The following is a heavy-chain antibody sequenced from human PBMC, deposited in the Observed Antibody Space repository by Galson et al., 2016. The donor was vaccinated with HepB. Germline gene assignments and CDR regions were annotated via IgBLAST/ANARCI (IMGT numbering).Heavy chain of an antibody. CDR3: ARSGPNYYDSSGYRHFQH. V-gene: IGHV1-69*13. Sequence: SVKVSCKASGGTFINYGISWMRQAPGQGLEWMGGIIPIFGTADCAQKFQGRVTITADESTSTAYMELTSLRSEDTAVYYCARSGPNYYDSSGYRHFQHWGQGTLVTVSS. D-gene: IGHD3-22*01. CDR1: GGTFINYG. J-gene: IGHJ1*01. CDR2: IIPIFGTA.